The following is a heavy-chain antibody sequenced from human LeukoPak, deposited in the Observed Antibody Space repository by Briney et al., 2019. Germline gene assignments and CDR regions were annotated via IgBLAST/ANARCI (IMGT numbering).Heavy chain of an antibody. J-gene: IGHJ5*02. V-gene: IGHV1-18*01. Sequence: GASVKVSCKASGYTFTSYGISWVRQAPGQGLEWMGWISAYNGNTNYAQKLQGRVTMTTDTSTSTAYMELRSLRSDDTAVYYCARVWEPYWGGCGGDCPNWFDPWGQGTLVTVSS. CDR2: ISAYNGNT. CDR3: ARVWEPYWGGCGGDCPNWFDP. CDR1: GYTFTSYG. D-gene: IGHD2-21*01.